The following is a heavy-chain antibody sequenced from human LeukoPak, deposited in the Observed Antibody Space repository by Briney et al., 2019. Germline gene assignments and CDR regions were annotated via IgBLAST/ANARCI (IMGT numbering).Heavy chain of an antibody. V-gene: IGHV3-48*02. CDR3: ARVAAGYSVNYFDY. J-gene: IGHJ4*02. CDR1: GFTISSYH. D-gene: IGHD4-23*01. Sequence: PGGSLRLSCAASGFTISSYHMSWVRQAPGKGLEWVSYISTGSSTTYYADSVKGRVTISRDNVENSLCLQMNSLRDEDTAVYYCARVAAGYSVNYFDYWGQGTLVTVSS. CDR2: ISTGSSTT.